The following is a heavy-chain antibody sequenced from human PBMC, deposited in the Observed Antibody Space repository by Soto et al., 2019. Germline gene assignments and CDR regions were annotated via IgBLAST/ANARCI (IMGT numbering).Heavy chain of an antibody. Sequence: GESQKISSKASGFIFSSYWLSRVSQMHGKGLEWMGMLNPKDSFANYSPSFRGHVTISPDTSVTTAYLKWSSLKASDTAIYYCARHKSGGWSYPFGFRGQGTLGTVSS. CDR3: ARHKSGGWSYPFGF. CDR1: GFIFSSYW. CDR2: LNPKDSFA. D-gene: IGHD3-16*01. J-gene: IGHJ4*02. V-gene: IGHV5-10-1*01.